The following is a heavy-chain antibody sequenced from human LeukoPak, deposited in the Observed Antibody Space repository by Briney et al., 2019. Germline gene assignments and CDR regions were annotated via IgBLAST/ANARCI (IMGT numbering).Heavy chain of an antibody. CDR3: ATSGAYCGGDCYTLDY. CDR1: GFTFSSYA. V-gene: IGHV3-23*01. J-gene: IGHJ4*02. Sequence: GGSLRLSCAASGFTFSSYAMSWVRQAPGKGLEWVSAISGSGGSTYYADSVKGRFTISRDNSKSTLYLQMNSLRAEDTAVYYCATSGAYCGGDCYTLDYWGQGTLVTVSS. CDR2: ISGSGGST. D-gene: IGHD2-21*02.